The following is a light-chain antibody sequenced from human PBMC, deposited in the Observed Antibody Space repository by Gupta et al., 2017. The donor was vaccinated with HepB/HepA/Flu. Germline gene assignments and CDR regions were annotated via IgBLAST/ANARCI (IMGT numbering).Light chain of an antibody. CDR2: AAS. V-gene: IGKV1-39*01. J-gene: IGKJ1*01. Sequence: QVTQSPSSLSASVGDRVSITCRASQTISRHLNWYQQKPGKAPNVLISAASSLQSGVPSKFSGSGSGTDFNLTISSLQPEDFATYYCQQSDNTPRTFGQGTKVEIK. CDR3: QQSDNTPRT. CDR1: QTISRH.